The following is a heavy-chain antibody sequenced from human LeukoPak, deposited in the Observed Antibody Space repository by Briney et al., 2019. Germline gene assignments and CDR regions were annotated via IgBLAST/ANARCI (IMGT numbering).Heavy chain of an antibody. D-gene: IGHD3-22*01. CDR1: GFTFDDYA. Sequence: GGSLRLSCAASGFTFDDYAMHWVRQAPGKGLEWVSGISWNSGSIGYADSVKGRLTISRDNAKNSLYLQMNSLRAEDTAVYYCARDLSLDYYDSSGFDYWGQGTLVTVSS. CDR2: ISWNSGSI. CDR3: ARDLSLDYYDSSGFDY. J-gene: IGHJ4*02. V-gene: IGHV3-9*01.